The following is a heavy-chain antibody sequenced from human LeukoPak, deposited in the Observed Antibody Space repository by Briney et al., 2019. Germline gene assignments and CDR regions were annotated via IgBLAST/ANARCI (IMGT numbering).Heavy chain of an antibody. D-gene: IGHD3-22*01. CDR2: IGSDGSSK. Sequence: GGSLRLSCAASGFTFSSYWMSWVRQAPGKGLEWVAFIGSDGSSKYYADSVWGRFTFSRDNSKNTLDLQMNNLRSEDTAVYYCARALSGYYTHWGQGALVTVSS. CDR3: ARALSGYYTH. CDR1: GFTFSSYW. J-gene: IGHJ1*01. V-gene: IGHV3-30*02.